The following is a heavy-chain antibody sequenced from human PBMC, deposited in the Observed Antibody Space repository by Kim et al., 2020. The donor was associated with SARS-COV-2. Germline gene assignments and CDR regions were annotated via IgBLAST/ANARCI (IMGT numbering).Heavy chain of an antibody. Sequence: GGSLRLSCAVSGFTFSNYWMYWVRQAPGKGLEWVANIKPDGSEKYYVDSVRGRFTISRDNAKNSLYLQMNTLRVEDTAVYKCGRGRSAGYWGQGTLVTVS. CDR3: GRGRSAGY. CDR2: IKPDGSEK. V-gene: IGHV3-7*01. CDR1: GFTFSNYW. J-gene: IGHJ4*02. D-gene: IGHD6-19*01.